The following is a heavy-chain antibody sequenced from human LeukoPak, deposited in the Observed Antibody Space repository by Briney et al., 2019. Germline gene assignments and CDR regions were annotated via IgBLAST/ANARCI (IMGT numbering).Heavy chain of an antibody. CDR1: GGTFSSYA. J-gene: IGHJ4*02. CDR3: ARGPGGYFGFDGGY. Sequence: GASVKVSCKASGGTFSSYAISWVRQAPGQGLEWMGGIIPIFGTANYAQKFQGRVTMTRNTSISTAYMELSSLRTEDTAVCYCARGPGGYFGFDGGYWGQGTLVTVSS. CDR2: IIPIFGTA. V-gene: IGHV1-69*05. D-gene: IGHD3-10*01.